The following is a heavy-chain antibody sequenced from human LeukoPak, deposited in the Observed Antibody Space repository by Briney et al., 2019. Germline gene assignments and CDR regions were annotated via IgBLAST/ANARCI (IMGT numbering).Heavy chain of an antibody. CDR3: ARQGFTGAWSYWLDY. J-gene: IGHJ4*02. V-gene: IGHV4-59*08. Sequence: NPSETLSLTCTVSAGSISTYYWSWIRQSPGKGLEWIGYVDYTGSTIYNPSVKSRVTISVDRSRNRFFLRLKSVTAADTAVYYCARQGFTGAWSYWLDYWGQGILVTVS. CDR2: VDYTGST. CDR1: AGSISTYY. D-gene: IGHD6-19*01.